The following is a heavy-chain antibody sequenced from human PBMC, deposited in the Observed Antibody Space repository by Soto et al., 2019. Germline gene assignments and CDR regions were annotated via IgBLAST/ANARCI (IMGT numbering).Heavy chain of an antibody. D-gene: IGHD4-17*01. J-gene: IGHJ4*02. V-gene: IGHV4-39*01. CDR3: ARHYSYGGKGCDY. CDR2: IYYSGST. CDR1: GGSISSSSYY. Sequence: QLQLQESGPGLVKPSETLSLTCTVSGGSISSSSYYWGWIRQPPGKGLEWIGSIYYSGSTYYNPSIRSRVTISVDRSKNQFSLTLSAVTAADAAGYYGARHYSYGGKGCDYWGQGTLVTVSS.